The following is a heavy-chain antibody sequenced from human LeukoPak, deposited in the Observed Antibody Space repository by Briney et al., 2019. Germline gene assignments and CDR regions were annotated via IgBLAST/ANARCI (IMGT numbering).Heavy chain of an antibody. CDR1: GGSISSSNW. Sequence: SGTLSLTCAVSGGSISSSNWWSWVRQPLGKGLEWIGEIYHSGSTNYNPSLKSRVTISVDKSKNRFSLKLSSVTAADTAVYYCATRYGSGSYYNGPIDYWGQGTLVTVSS. CDR3: ATRYGSGSYYNGPIDY. V-gene: IGHV4-4*02. J-gene: IGHJ4*02. D-gene: IGHD3-10*01. CDR2: IYHSGST.